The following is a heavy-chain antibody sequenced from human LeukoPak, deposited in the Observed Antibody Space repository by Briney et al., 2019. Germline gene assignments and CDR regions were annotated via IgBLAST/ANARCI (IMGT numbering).Heavy chain of an antibody. Sequence: GGSLRLSCAASGFTFSSYEMNWVRQAPGKGLEWVSLISGDGSVTYYADSVKGRFTISRDNSKNSLYLQINSLRLEDTAFYYCATGSQPGTTFDYWGQGTLVTASS. D-gene: IGHD1-14*01. CDR1: GFTFSSYE. CDR2: ISGDGSVT. V-gene: IGHV3-43*02. CDR3: ATGSQPGTTFDY. J-gene: IGHJ4*02.